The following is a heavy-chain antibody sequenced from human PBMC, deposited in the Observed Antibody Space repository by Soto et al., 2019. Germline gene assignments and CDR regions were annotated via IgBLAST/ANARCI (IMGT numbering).Heavy chain of an antibody. Sequence: EVQLLESGGGLVQPGGSLRLSCAVSGFPFRSYAMSWVRQAPGKGLEWVSGLGGSGADTYYADSVKGRFTVSRDNSGNTLYLQMHSLRGEDTAVYYCAKDAVSYNGVWDPFDLWGQGTKVIVSS. CDR3: AKDAVSYNGVWDPFDL. CDR2: LGGSGADT. D-gene: IGHD2-8*01. V-gene: IGHV3-23*01. J-gene: IGHJ3*01. CDR1: GFPFRSYA.